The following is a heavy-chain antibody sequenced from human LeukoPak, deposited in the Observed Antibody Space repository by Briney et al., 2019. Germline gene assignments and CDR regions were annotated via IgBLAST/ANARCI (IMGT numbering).Heavy chain of an antibody. J-gene: IGHJ4*02. CDR3: AKGRVLLWFGDAFDY. CDR1: GFTFSSYA. D-gene: IGHD3-10*01. V-gene: IGHV3-23*01. Sequence: QPGGSLRLSCAASGFTFSSYAMSWVRQAPGKGLEWVSAISGSGGSTYYADSVKDRFTISRDNSKNTLYLQMNSLRAEDTAVYYCAKGRVLLWFGDAFDYWGQGTLVTVSS. CDR2: ISGSGGST.